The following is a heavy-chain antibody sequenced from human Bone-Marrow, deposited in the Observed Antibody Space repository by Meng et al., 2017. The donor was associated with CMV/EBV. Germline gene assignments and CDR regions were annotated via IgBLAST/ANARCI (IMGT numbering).Heavy chain of an antibody. Sequence: NWWSWVRQPPGKGLEWIGENYHSGSTNYNPSLKSRVTISVDKSKNQFSLKLSSVTAADTAVYYCARSTIIGYCSSTSCYTQARWFDPWGQGTLVTVSS. J-gene: IGHJ5*02. CDR3: ARSTIIGYCSSTSCYTQARWFDP. CDR2: NYHSGST. CDR1: NW. D-gene: IGHD2-2*02. V-gene: IGHV4-4*02.